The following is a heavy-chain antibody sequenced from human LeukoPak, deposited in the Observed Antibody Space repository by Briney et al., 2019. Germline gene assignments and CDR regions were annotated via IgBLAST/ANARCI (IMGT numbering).Heavy chain of an antibody. V-gene: IGHV3-23*01. CDR1: GFTFSSYA. Sequence: PGGSLRLSCAASGFTFSSYAMSWVRQAPGKGLEWVSAISGSGGSTYYADSVKGRFTISRDNSKNTLYLQMNSLRAEDTAVYYCAKDPSVAYCGGDRYPEYFQHWGQGTLVTVSS. J-gene: IGHJ1*01. D-gene: IGHD2-21*01. CDR3: AKDPSVAYCGGDRYPEYFQH. CDR2: ISGSGGST.